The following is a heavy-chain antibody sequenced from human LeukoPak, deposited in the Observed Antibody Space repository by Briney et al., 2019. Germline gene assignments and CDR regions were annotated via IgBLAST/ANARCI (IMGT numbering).Heavy chain of an antibody. CDR2: INQDGSER. Sequence: GGSLRLSCAASGFTFNAYWMSCVRQAPGKGLEWVASINQDGSERRYVDSVQGRFTISRDNTKNSLFLQMNSLRAEDTAVYYCARLKDNVTKLDYWGQGTLVTVSS. D-gene: IGHD2-8*01. CDR1: GFTFNAYW. V-gene: IGHV3-7*01. J-gene: IGHJ4*02. CDR3: ARLKDNVTKLDY.